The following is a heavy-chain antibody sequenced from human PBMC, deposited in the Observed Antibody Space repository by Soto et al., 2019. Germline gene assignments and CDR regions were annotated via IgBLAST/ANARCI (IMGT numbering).Heavy chain of an antibody. J-gene: IGHJ5*02. CDR1: GFTFSDYY. CDR2: ISSSGSTI. CDR3: AREVIALGYCSGGSCYSGDWFDP. Sequence: QVQLVESGGGLVKPGGSLRLSCAASGFTFSDYYMSWIRQAPGKRLEWVSYISSSGSTIYYADSVKGRFTISRDNAKNSLYLQMNSLRAEDTAVYYCAREVIALGYCSGGSCYSGDWFDPWGQGTLVTVSS. D-gene: IGHD2-15*01. V-gene: IGHV3-11*01.